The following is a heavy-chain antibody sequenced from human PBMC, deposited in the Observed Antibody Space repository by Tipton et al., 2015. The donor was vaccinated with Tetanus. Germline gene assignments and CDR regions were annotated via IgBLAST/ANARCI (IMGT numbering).Heavy chain of an antibody. CDR1: GFTFSSYA. V-gene: IGHV3-23*01. J-gene: IGHJ6*02. Sequence: SLRLSCAASGFTFSSYAMTWVRQAPGKGLEWVSAISGSGGSTYYADSVKGRFTISRDNSKNTLYLQMNSLRAEDTAVYYCARRLQSYYYYGMDVWGQGTTVTVSS. D-gene: IGHD4-11*01. CDR3: ARRLQSYYYYGMDV. CDR2: ISGSGGST.